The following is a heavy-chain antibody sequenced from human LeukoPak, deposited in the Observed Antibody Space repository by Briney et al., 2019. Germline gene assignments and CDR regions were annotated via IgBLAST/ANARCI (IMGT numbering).Heavy chain of an antibody. D-gene: IGHD5-18*01. V-gene: IGHV1-18*01. CDR1: DYTFTSYG. CDR3: AREATWIQLWPLSYYYYMDV. J-gene: IGHJ6*03. CDR2: ISAYNGNT. Sequence: ASVKVSCKASDYTFTSYGISWVRQAPGQGLEWMGWISAYNGNTNYAQKLQGRVTMTTDTSTSTAYMELRSLRSDDTAVYYCAREATWIQLWPLSYYYYMDVWGKGTTVTISS.